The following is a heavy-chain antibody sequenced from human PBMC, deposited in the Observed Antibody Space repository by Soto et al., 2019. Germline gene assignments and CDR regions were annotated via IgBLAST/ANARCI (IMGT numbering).Heavy chain of an antibody. V-gene: IGHV1-18*01. CDR3: ARCPAYDFWSGYHDNWFDP. CDR1: GYTFTSYG. Sequence: ASVKVSCKASGYTFTSYGISWVRQAPGQGLEWMGWISAYNGNTNYAQKLQGRVTMTTDTSTSTAYMELRSLRSDDTAVYYCARCPAYDFWSGYHDNWFDPWGQGTLVTVSS. CDR2: ISAYNGNT. D-gene: IGHD3-3*01. J-gene: IGHJ5*02.